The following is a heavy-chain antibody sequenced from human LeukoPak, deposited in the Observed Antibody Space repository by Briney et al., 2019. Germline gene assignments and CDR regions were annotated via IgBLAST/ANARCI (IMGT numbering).Heavy chain of an antibody. CDR3: ARDQSDRATNYGLDV. CDR1: GGSISSYY. D-gene: IGHD5-18*01. CDR2: VSFSRTT. Sequence: SETLSLTCTVSGGSISSYYWSWIRQSPGKGLEWLGYVSFSRTTDYNPSLKSRVTISLDTSKNEFSLTLTSVTAADTAVYYCARDQSDRATNYGLDVWGQGTTVTVSS. J-gene: IGHJ6*02. V-gene: IGHV4-59*01.